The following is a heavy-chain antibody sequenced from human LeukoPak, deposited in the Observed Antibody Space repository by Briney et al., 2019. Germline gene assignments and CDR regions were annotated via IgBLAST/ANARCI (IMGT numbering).Heavy chain of an antibody. CDR1: GFTFSSYA. CDR3: AKRRGLVVPAAIVDY. Sequence: PGGSLRLSCAASGFTFSSYAMSWVRQAPGKGLEWVSAISGSGGSTYYADSVKGRFTISRDNPKNTLYLQMNSLRAEDTAVYYCAKRRGLVVPAAIVDYWGQGTLVTVSS. CDR2: ISGSGGST. V-gene: IGHV3-23*01. D-gene: IGHD2-2*01. J-gene: IGHJ4*02.